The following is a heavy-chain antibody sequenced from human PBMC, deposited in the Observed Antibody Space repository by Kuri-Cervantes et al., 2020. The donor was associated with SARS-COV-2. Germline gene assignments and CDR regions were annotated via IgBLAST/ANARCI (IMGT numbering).Heavy chain of an antibody. D-gene: IGHD3-22*01. V-gene: IGHV3-23*01. CDR2: ISGSDDVT. Sequence: GGSLRLSCAASGFTFSNYAMTWVRQAPGKGLEWVSTISGSDDVTHLADSVKGRFTVSRDNSRNTLYLQMNSLRAEDTAVYYCARGHDRRVYFSTPAPYYFDFWGQGILVTVSS. CDR1: GFTFSNYA. CDR3: ARGHDRRVYFSTPAPYYFDF. J-gene: IGHJ4*02.